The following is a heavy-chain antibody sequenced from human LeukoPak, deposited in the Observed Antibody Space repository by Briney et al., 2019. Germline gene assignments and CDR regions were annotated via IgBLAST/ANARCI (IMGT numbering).Heavy chain of an antibody. CDR2: IKSKTVGGTT. J-gene: IGHJ4*02. V-gene: IGHV3-15*01. D-gene: IGHD1-26*01. CDR3: TTRGVGAPTGFDY. Sequence: GGSLRLSCAASGFTFSNAWMSWVRQAPGKGLEWVGRIKSKTVGGTTDYAAPVKGRFTISRDDSKNTLYLQMNSLKTEDTAVYYCTTRGVGAPTGFDYWGQGTLVTVSS. CDR1: GFTFSNAW.